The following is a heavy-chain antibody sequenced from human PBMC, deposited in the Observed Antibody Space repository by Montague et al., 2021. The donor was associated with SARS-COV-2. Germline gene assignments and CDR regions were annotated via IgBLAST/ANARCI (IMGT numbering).Heavy chain of an antibody. CDR2: IYDGGST. CDR1: GDSIRNSEYS. V-gene: IGHV4-39*01. J-gene: IGHJ4*02. Sequence: SESRSLTCTVSGDSIRNSEYSWGWVRQPPGNGLEWIGNIYDGGSTFFNPSLKSRVTIFVDTSKNQFSLKLSSVTAADTAVYYCATRTRYPRNDFGFWGQGTLVTVSS. D-gene: IGHD1-14*01. CDR3: ATRTRYPRNDFGF.